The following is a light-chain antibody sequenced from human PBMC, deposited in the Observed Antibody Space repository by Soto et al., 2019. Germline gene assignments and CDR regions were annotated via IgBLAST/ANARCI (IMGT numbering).Light chain of an antibody. J-gene: IGKJ1*01. CDR3: QQYETFSGT. CDR1: QSFSGL. V-gene: IGKV1-5*01. CDR2: DAS. Sequence: EIQMTQSHSTLSASVGDTVTVSCRASQSFSGLFAWYQQKPGEAPKLLIYDASALPRGVPSRFSGSGSGTKFTLTIASLQPDDFATYYCQQYETFSGTFGPGTKVDI.